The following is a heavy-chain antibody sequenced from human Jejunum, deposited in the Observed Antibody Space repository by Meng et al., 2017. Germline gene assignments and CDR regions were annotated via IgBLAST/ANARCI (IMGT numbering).Heavy chain of an antibody. Sequence: GSLRLSCVASGLTFSDYWMSWVRQVPGKGLEWVANIKQDGSEEHYVDSVRGRFTISRDNAKSSLYLQMNSLRAEDTAVYYCARDTRSASQWDYFDSWGQGTLVTVSS. CDR1: GLTFSDYW. V-gene: IGHV3-7*01. CDR2: IKQDGSEE. J-gene: IGHJ4*02. CDR3: ARDTRSASQWDYFDS. D-gene: IGHD1-26*01.